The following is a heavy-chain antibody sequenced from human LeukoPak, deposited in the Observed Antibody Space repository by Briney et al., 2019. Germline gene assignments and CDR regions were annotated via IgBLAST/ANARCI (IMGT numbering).Heavy chain of an antibody. CDR2: ISSDGSIK. CDR3: ARGGLYDPAP. V-gene: IGHV3-30*03. J-gene: IGHJ5*02. CDR1: KFTFSHYG. Sequence: GGSLRLSCTASKFTFSHYGMQWVRQAPGKGLEWVAVISSDGSIKVYADSVKGRFTLSRDNSINTVDLQMNSLRAEDTAVYYCARGGLYDPAPGGQGTLVTVSS. D-gene: IGHD3-16*01.